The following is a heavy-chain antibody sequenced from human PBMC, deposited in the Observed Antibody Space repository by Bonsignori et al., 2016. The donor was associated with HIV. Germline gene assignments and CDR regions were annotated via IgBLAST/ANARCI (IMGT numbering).Heavy chain of an antibody. D-gene: IGHD3-10*02. CDR3: ARAVYQPMGGVVPTP. CDR2: IYYTGSA. Sequence: QLHLHESGPGLVWPSETLSLTCSVSGGSVSSRTHYWGWIRQPPGKWPQWIGSIYYTGSAYYNPSLKSRVTISGGHVPRTQFSLGRSTSMTAADTAVYYCARAVYQPMGGVVPTPWGRG. V-gene: IGHV4-39*07. J-gene: IGHJ3*01. CDR1: GGSVSSRTHY.